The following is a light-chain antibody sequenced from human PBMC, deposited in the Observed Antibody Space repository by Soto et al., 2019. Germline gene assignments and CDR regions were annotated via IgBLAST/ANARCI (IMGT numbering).Light chain of an antibody. CDR2: DAS. V-gene: IGKV3-15*01. J-gene: IGKJ2*01. CDR3: QQYNKGPPVA. CDR1: QSISGK. Sequence: EIVMTQSPVTLSVSPGERATLSCRASQSISGKLAWYQQKPGQAPRLLIYDASTRATGIPARFSGSGSGTEFTLTISSLQSEDFAVYYCQQYNKGPPVAFGQGTRLVIK.